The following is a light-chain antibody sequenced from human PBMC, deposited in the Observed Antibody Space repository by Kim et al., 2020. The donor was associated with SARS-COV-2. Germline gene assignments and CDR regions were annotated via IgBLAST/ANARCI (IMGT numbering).Light chain of an antibody. CDR2: DVT. CDR3: CSYAGSPPGV. J-gene: IGLJ1*01. Sequence: QSVLTQPRSVSGSPGQTVTISCTGTSSDVGGNHYVSWYQQHPGKAPQLIIYDVTRRPSGVPDRFSASYSGNTASLTISGHQAEEEADYYCCSYAGSPPGVFGSGTKVTVL. V-gene: IGLV2-11*01. CDR1: SSDVGGNHY.